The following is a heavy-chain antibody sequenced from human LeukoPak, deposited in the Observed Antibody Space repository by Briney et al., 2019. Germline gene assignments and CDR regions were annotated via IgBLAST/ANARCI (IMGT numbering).Heavy chain of an antibody. CDR2: IYYSGST. J-gene: IGHJ5*02. Sequence: SETLSLTCSVSHYSITSGYYWGWIRQPPGKGLEWIGSIYYSGSTYYNPSLKSRVTISVDTSKNQFSLKLSSVTAADTAVYHCAVRLNPAANWFDPWGQGTLVTVSS. CDR3: AVRLNPAANWFDP. CDR1: HYSITSGYY. V-gene: IGHV4-38-2*01. D-gene: IGHD2-15*01.